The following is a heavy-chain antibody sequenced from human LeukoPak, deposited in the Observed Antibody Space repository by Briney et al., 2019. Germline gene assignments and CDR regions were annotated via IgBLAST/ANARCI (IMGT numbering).Heavy chain of an antibody. CDR1: GFTICSSD. CDR2: ITGSTTKT. D-gene: IGHD6-19*01. V-gene: IGHV3-23*01. Sequence: AGGSLRLSCAASGFTICSSDMSWVRQAPGKGLEWVSSITGSTTKTFYADPVKGRFIISRDSSKNTLYLQMNGLRAEDTAVYYCAKAGSGWYNVGFWGQGTLVTVSS. J-gene: IGHJ4*02. CDR3: AKAGSGWYNVGF.